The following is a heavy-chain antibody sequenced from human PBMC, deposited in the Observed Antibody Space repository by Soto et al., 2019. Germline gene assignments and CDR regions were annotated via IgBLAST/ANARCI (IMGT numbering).Heavy chain of an antibody. CDR2: IKQDGSEK. Sequence: PGGSLRLSCAASGFTFSSYWMSWVRQAPGKGLEWVANIKQDGSEKYYVDSVKGRFTISRDNAKNSLYLQMNSLRAEDTAVYYCARQYCGGDCYPLDYWGQGTLVTVSS. CDR3: ARQYCGGDCYPLDY. V-gene: IGHV3-7*03. J-gene: IGHJ4*02. D-gene: IGHD2-21*01. CDR1: GFTFSSYW.